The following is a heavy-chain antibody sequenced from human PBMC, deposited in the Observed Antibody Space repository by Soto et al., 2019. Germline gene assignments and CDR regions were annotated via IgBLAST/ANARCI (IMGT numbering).Heavy chain of an antibody. CDR3: ATTNGAYSYDSYY. CDR2: VYYSGAT. J-gene: IGHJ4*02. D-gene: IGHD3-22*01. CDR1: GGSLNSADHF. Sequence: TLSLACSVSGGSLNSADHFWTWSRQKSGKGLEWIGYVYYSGATYYNPSLRTRVSISIDKFKRHFSLNLSSVPSADTAVCYCATTNGAYSYDSYYWGQGTLGTVSS. V-gene: IGHV4-31*03.